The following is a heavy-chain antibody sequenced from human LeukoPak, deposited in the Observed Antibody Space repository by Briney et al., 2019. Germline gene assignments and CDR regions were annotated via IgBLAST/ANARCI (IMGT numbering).Heavy chain of an antibody. J-gene: IGHJ5*02. CDR2: IYTSGST. CDR3: ARDSSRHNWFDP. V-gene: IGHV4-4*07. Sequence: SETLSLTCTVSGGSISSYYWSWLRQPAGKGLEWIGRIYTSGSTNYNPSLKSRVTMSVDTSKNQFSLKLSSVTAADTAVYYCARDSSRHNWFDPWGQGTLVTVSS. CDR1: GGSISSYY. D-gene: IGHD2-2*01.